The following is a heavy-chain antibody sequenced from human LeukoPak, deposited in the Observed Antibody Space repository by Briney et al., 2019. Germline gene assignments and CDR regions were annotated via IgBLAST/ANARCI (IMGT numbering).Heavy chain of an antibody. V-gene: IGHV4-59*12. CDR1: GASINSYY. CDR2: IFHSGST. CDR3: AREGIAVAADY. Sequence: SETLSLTCSVSGASINSYYWSWIRQPPGKGLEWIGEIFHSGSTNYNPSLKSRVTISVDKSKNQFSLRLNSVTAADTAVYYCAREGIAVAADYWGQGTLVTVSS. J-gene: IGHJ4*02. D-gene: IGHD6-19*01.